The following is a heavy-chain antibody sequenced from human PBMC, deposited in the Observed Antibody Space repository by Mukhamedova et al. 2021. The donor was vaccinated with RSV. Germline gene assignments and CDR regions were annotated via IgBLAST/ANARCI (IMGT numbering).Heavy chain of an antibody. J-gene: IGHJ4*02. Sequence: GKGLEWVAFIRFDGSNAYYTISVKGRFTISRDNSKNTLYLQMNSLGTEDMAVYYCAKDSYGAYLTTNYFDYWGQGTLVTVSS. D-gene: IGHD1-1*01. CDR3: AKDSYGAYLTTNYFDY. V-gene: IGHV3-30*02. CDR2: IRFDGSNA.